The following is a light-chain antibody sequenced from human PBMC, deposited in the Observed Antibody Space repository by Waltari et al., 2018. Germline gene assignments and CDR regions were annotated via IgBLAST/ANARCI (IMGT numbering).Light chain of an antibody. CDR1: QSISSY. CDR2: AAS. Sequence: DIQMTQSPSSLSASVGDRVTITCRASQSISSYLNWYQQKPGKAPQLLIYAASSLQSGVPSRFSVSGAGTEFTLTSSSLQPEDCATYYCQQSYSTPRITFGQGTRLEIK. V-gene: IGKV1-39*01. CDR3: QQSYSTPRIT. J-gene: IGKJ5*01.